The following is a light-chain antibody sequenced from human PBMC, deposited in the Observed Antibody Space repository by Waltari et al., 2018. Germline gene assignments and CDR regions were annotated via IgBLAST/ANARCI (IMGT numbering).Light chain of an antibody. J-gene: IGKJ3*01. Sequence: DIVXXQSPXSLQXSLGEXXXITCKSSQNLLYSINNKNYLAWYQQKPGQSPRLLXYWASIXDSXVPDRFSGSGSGTEFTXXXSSLQASDVAVYFXXXXFSIPYTFGXGXKVDXK. CDR1: QNLLYSINNKNY. V-gene: IGKV4-1*01. CDR3: XXXFSIPYT. CDR2: WAS.